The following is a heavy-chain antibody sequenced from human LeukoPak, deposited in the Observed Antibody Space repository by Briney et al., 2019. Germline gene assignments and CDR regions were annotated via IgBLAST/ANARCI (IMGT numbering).Heavy chain of an antibody. J-gene: IGHJ3*02. CDR1: GFTFSSYA. D-gene: IGHD3-3*01. Sequence: GGSLRLSCAASGFTFSSYAMHWVRQAPGKGLEWVAVISYDGRNKYYADSVKGRFTISRDNSKSTLYLQMNSLRAEDTAVYYCARYYREYYDSPDDAFDIWGQGTMVTVSS. CDR3: ARYYREYYDSPDDAFDI. CDR2: ISYDGRNK. V-gene: IGHV3-30*04.